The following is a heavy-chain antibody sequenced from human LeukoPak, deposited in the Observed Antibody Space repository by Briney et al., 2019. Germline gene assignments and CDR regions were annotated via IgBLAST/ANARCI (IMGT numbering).Heavy chain of an antibody. Sequence: ASVKVSCKVSGYTLTELSMHWVRQAPGKGLEWMGGFDPEDGETIYAQKFQGRVTMTEDTSTDTAYMELSSLRSEDTAVYYCATYPGFGTYYYDSSGLSGWGQGTLVTVSS. CDR3: ATYPGFGTYYYDSSGLSG. D-gene: IGHD3-22*01. V-gene: IGHV1-24*01. CDR1: GYTLTELS. J-gene: IGHJ4*02. CDR2: FDPEDGET.